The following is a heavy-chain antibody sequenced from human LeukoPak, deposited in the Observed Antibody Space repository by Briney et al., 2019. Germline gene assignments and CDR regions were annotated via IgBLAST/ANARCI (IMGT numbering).Heavy chain of an antibody. CDR2: ISSSSSYI. Sequence: PGGSLRLSCAASGFTFSSYSMNWVRQAPGKGLEWVSSISSSSSYIYYADSVKGRFTISRDNAKNSLYLQMNSLRAGDTALYYCAKDTPLCYFDYWGQGTLVTVSS. V-gene: IGHV3-21*01. CDR3: AKDTPLCYFDY. D-gene: IGHD3-16*01. J-gene: IGHJ4*02. CDR1: GFTFSSYS.